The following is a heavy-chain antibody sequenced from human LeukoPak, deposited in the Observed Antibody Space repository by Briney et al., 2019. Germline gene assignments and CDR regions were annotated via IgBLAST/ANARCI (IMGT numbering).Heavy chain of an antibody. CDR2: IYSGGST. Sequence: GGSLRLSCAASGFTVSSNYMSWVRQAPGKGLEWVSVIYSGGSTYYADSAKGRFTISRDNSKNTLYLPMNSLTAEDTAVYYCARVGVVPAAIPDGFDIWGQGTMVTVSS. V-gene: IGHV3-53*01. D-gene: IGHD2-2*01. CDR3: ARVGVVPAAIPDGFDI. CDR1: GFTVSSNY. J-gene: IGHJ3*02.